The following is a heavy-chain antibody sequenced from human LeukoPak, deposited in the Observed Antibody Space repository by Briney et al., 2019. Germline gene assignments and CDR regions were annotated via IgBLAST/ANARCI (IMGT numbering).Heavy chain of an antibody. CDR1: GFTFGDYA. V-gene: IGHV3-23*01. CDR2: ISGSGGST. J-gene: IGHJ4*02. CDR3: AKDLLSGSYSSGWYFDY. D-gene: IGHD6-19*01. Sequence: PGGSLRLSCTASGFTFGDYAMSWVRQAPGKGLEWVSAISGSGGSTYYADSVKGRFTISRDNSKNTLYLQMNSLRAEDTAVYYCAKDLLSGSYSSGWYFDYWGQGTLVTVSS.